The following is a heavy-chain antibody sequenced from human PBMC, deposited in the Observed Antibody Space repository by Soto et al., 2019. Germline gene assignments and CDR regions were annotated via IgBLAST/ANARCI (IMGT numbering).Heavy chain of an antibody. J-gene: IGHJ6*03. V-gene: IGHV1-69*02. CDR3: AKSLLFVDHAYMDV. CDR2: IIPIQGKA. D-gene: IGHD2-21*01. CDR1: GGSFISYS. Sequence: QVQLVQSGAELKKPGSSVKVSCEASGGSFISYSFTWVRQAPGQGLELMGRIIPIQGKANYALKFQDRVTITADRSTRTAYMELRSLRPEDTAVYYCAKSLLFVDHAYMDVWGKGTTVTVSS.